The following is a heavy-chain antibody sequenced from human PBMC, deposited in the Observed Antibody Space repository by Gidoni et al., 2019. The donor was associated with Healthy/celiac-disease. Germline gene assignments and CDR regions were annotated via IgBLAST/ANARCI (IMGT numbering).Heavy chain of an antibody. CDR3: AKGGSSSWYYFDY. CDR1: GFTFSSYG. V-gene: IGHV3-30*18. CDR2: ISYDGSNK. Sequence: QVQLVESGGGVVQHGRSLRLSCAASGFTFSSYGMHWVRQAPGKGLELVAVISYDGSNKYYADSVKGRFTISRDNSKNTLYLQMNSLRAEDTAVYYCAKGGSSSWYYFDYWGQGTLVTVSS. D-gene: IGHD6-13*01. J-gene: IGHJ4*02.